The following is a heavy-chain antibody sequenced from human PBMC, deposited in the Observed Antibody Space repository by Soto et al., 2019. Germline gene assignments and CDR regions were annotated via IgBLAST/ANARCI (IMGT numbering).Heavy chain of an antibody. CDR1: GYTITSYD. CDR3: ARDQSGYPDY. D-gene: IGHD5-12*01. J-gene: IGHJ4*02. V-gene: IGHV1-8*01. CDR2: MNPNSGNT. Sequence: ALVNGARKGAGYTITSYDINWVSQATGQGLEWMGWMNPNSGNTGYAQKFQGRVTMTRDTSTSTVYMELSSLRSEDTAVYYCARDQSGYPDYWGQGTLVTVSS.